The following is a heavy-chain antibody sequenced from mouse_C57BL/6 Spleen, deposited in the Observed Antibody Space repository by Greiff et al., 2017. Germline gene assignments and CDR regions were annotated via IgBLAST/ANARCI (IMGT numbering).Heavy chain of an antibody. J-gene: IGHJ2*01. CDR1: GYTFTSYW. D-gene: IGHD3-2*02. CDR2: IDPSDSET. CDR3: ARLDSSGPYFDY. Sequence: QVQLQQPGAELVRPGSSVKLSCKASGYTFTSYWMHWVKQRPIQGLEWIGNIDPSDSETHYNQKFKDKATLTVDKSSSTAYMQLSSLTSEDSAVYYCARLDSSGPYFDYWGQGTTLTVSS. V-gene: IGHV1-52*01.